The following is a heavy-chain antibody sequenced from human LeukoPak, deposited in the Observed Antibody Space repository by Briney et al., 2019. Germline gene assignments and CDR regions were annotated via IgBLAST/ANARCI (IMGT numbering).Heavy chain of an antibody. D-gene: IGHD6-13*01. V-gene: IGHV1-69*05. J-gene: IGHJ6*03. CDR2: IIPIFGTA. Sequence: GSAVKVSCKASGGTFSSYAISWVRQAPGQGLEWMGGIIPIFGTANYAQKFQGRVTITTDESTSTAYMELSSLRSEDTAVYYCARQQLVPADYYSYYYMDVWGKGTTVTVSS. CDR3: ARQQLVPADYYSYYYMDV. CDR1: GGTFSSYA.